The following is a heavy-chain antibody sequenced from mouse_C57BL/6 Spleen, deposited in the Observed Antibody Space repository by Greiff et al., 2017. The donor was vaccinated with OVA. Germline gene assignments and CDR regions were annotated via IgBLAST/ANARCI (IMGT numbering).Heavy chain of an antibody. CDR3: ARYDYYYAMDY. V-gene: IGHV2-6*01. J-gene: IGHJ4*01. Sequence: VHLVESGPGLVAPSQSLSITCTVSGFSLTSYGVDWVRQSPGKGLEWLGVIWGVGSTNYNSALKSRLSISKDNSKSHVFLKMNSLQTDDTAMYYCARYDYYYAMDYWGQGTSVTVSS. D-gene: IGHD2-4*01. CDR2: IWGVGST. CDR1: GFSLTSYG.